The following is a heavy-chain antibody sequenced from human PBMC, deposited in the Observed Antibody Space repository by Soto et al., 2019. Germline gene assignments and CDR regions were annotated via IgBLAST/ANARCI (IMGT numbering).Heavy chain of an antibody. CDR1: GYIFRTSW. CDR2: MYPGDSDT. D-gene: IGHD3-3*01. CDR3: TRLPRDCNKTSCYYADH. Sequence: PGESLKISCKGSGYIFRTSWIGWVRQMPGKGLEWVGIMYPGDSDTRYNPSLQGHVTLSVDVTVSTAFLQWRSLETSDTGMYFCTRLPRDCNKTSCYYADHWGQGTQVTVSS. V-gene: IGHV5-51*01. J-gene: IGHJ4*02.